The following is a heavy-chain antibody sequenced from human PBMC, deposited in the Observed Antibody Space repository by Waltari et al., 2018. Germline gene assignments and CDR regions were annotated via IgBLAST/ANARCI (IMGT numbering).Heavy chain of an antibody. CDR3: ARHRGVHTGYPGLDP. J-gene: IGHJ5*02. D-gene: IGHD3-10*01. Sequence: QLPLQESGPGLVKPSETLSLICPVPGGSISGAYYWDWIRQSPGTGLEWIGDVSSGGNTNYNPSLKSRVTISTDTSKNQFSLRLSSVTAADTAVYYCARHRGVHTGYPGLDPWGQGTLVTVSS. V-gene: IGHV4-39*01. CDR2: VSSGGNT. CDR1: GGSISGAYY.